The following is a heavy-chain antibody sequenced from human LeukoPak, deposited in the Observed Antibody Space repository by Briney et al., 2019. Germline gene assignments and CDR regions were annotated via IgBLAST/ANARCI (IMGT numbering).Heavy chain of an antibody. CDR3: ARDEATRDFWSGYRFEY. J-gene: IGHJ4*02. CDR1: GGSISSGGYY. D-gene: IGHD3-3*01. Sequence: SQTLSLTCTVSGGSISSGGYYWSWIRQPPGKGLEWIVHIYYSGSIYHNPSLKSRVTISLDRSKNQFSLKLSSVTAADTAVYYCARDEATRDFWSGYRFEYWGQGTLVTVSS. V-gene: IGHV4-30-2*01. CDR2: IYYSGSI.